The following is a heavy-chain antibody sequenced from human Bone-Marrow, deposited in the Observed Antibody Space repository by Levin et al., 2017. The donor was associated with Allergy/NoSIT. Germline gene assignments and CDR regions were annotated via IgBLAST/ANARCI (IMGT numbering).Heavy chain of an antibody. J-gene: IGHJ4*02. CDR1: GGSISSSSYY. D-gene: IGHD6-19*01. V-gene: IGHV4-39*01. CDR2: IYYSGST. Sequence: SQTLSLTCTVSGGSISSSSYYWGWIRQPPGKGLEWIGSIYYSGSTYYNPSLKSRVTISVDTSKNQFSLKLSSVTAADTAVYYCRTSSGWYDDYWGQGTLVTVSS. CDR3: RTSSGWYDDY.